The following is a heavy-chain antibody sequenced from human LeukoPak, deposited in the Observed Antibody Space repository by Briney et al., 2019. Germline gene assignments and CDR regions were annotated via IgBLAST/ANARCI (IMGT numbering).Heavy chain of an antibody. J-gene: IGHJ5*02. Sequence: GGSLRLSCAGSVFTFSGYGMHSVRQAPGKGLEWVTGIAYAGRRKHYADSVKGPFTISRDNSRNTMDLQMNSLRVEDTAVYQCTRYDSSRFDPWGQGTLVIVSS. D-gene: IGHD3-3*01. CDR1: VFTFSGYG. CDR2: IAYAGRRK. V-gene: IGHV3-30*03. CDR3: TRYDSSRFDP.